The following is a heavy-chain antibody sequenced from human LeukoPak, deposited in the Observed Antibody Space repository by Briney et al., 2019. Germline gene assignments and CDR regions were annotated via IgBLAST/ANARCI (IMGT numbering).Heavy chain of an antibody. CDR1: GFTFSTYA. D-gene: IGHD3-10*01. CDR3: ARERTGNFDY. V-gene: IGHV3-30-3*01. CDR2: ISYGGSEK. J-gene: IGHJ4*02. Sequence: PGGSLRLSCAASGFTFSTYAMHWVRQAPGKGLEWVAVISYGGSEKYYADSVKGRFTISRDNSKNTLYLQMNSLRAEDTAVYYCARERTGNFDYWGQGTLVTVFS.